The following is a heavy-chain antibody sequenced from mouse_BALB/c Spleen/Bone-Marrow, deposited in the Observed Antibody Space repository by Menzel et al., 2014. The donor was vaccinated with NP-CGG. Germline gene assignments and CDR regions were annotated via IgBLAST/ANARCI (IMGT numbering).Heavy chain of an antibody. V-gene: IGHV1-22*01. D-gene: IGHD2-2*01. Sequence: DVQLQESGPELVKPGASVKISCKTSGYTFTEYTMHWVKQSHGKSLEWIGTINPNNGGTSYNQKFKGKATLTVDKSSSTAYMELRSLTSEGSAVYYCARGIPYGYAMDCWGQGTSVTVSS. J-gene: IGHJ4*01. CDR3: ARGIPYGYAMDC. CDR2: INPNNGGT. CDR1: GYTFTEYT.